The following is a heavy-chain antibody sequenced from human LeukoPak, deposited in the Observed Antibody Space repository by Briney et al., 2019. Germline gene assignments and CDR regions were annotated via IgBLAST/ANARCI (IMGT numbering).Heavy chain of an antibody. V-gene: IGHV5-10-1*01. J-gene: IGHJ4*02. D-gene: IGHD6-13*01. CDR2: IDPSDAYT. CDR3: ARHEGYSSSAEVY. CDR1: GYSFTSYW. Sequence: GESLRISCKGSGYSFTSYWISWVRQMPGKGLEWMGRIDPSDAYTNYSPSFQGHVTISSDKSIKTAYLRWSSVKASDTAMYYCARHEGYSSSAEVYWGQGTLVTVSS.